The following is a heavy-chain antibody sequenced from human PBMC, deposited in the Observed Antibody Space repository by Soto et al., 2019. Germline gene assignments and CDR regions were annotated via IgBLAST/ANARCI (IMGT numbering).Heavy chain of an antibody. D-gene: IGHD1-26*01. J-gene: IGHJ1*01. CDR1: GFTFSSYG. Sequence: QVQLVESGGGVVQPGRSLRLSCAASGFTFSSYGMHWVRQAPGKGLEWVAVISYDGSNKYYADSVKGRFTISRDNSKNTLYLQMNSLRAEDTAVYYCAKEDVEHPWSLEYFQHWGQGTLVTVSS. V-gene: IGHV3-30*18. CDR3: AKEDVEHPWSLEYFQH. CDR2: ISYDGSNK.